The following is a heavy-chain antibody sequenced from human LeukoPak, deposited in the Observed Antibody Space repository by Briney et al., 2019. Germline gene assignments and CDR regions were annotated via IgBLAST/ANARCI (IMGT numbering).Heavy chain of an antibody. V-gene: IGHV5-51*01. CDR2: IYPYDSYT. CDR1: GYSFTSYW. D-gene: IGHD2-2*01. Sequence: GESLKISCKGSGYSFTSYWIGWVRQMPGKGLEWMGIIYPYDSYTRYSPSFQGQVTISADKSISTAYLQWSSLKASDTAMYYCARRRYCSSTSCYGGVDGFDIWGQGTMVTVSS. J-gene: IGHJ3*02. CDR3: ARRRYCSSTSCYGGVDGFDI.